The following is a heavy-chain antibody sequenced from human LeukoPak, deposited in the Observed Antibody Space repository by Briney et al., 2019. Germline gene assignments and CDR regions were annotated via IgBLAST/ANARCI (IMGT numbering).Heavy chain of an antibody. Sequence: ASVTVSCRASGYTITGYYIHWVRQAPGQGLEWMGWINPNSGGRHHAQRVQGRVTLTRDSSIDTAYMELSSLRSDYTAVYYCARDISTDWLEFDCWGQGTLVTVSS. J-gene: IGHJ4*02. CDR2: INPNSGGR. CDR1: GYTITGYY. CDR3: ARDISTDWLEFDC. V-gene: IGHV1-2*02. D-gene: IGHD6-19*01.